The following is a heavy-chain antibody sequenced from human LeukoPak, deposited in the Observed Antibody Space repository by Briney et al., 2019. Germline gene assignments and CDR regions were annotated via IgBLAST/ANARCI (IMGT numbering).Heavy chain of an antibody. J-gene: IGHJ5*02. CDR1: GFTFSSYA. CDR2: ISGSGGST. CDR3: AKHRFLEGFFWFDP. D-gene: IGHD3-3*01. V-gene: IGHV3-23*01. Sequence: AGGSLRLSCAASGFTFSSYAMSWVRQAPGKGLEWVSAISGSGGSTYYADSVKGRFTISRDNSKNTLYLQMNSLRAEDTAVYYCAKHRFLEGFFWFDPWGQGTLVTVSS.